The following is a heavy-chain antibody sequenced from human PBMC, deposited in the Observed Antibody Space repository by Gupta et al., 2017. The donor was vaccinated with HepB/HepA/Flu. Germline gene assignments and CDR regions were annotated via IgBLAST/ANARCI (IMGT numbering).Heavy chain of an antibody. D-gene: IGHD3-16*01. J-gene: IGHJ6*02. CDR1: GFTFSTYW. Sequence: EVQLVESGGGLVQPGGSRKLSCAASGFTFSTYWMSWVRPAPGKGLEWVANIKQDGSQKYYVDSVKGRFTISRDNARNSLYVQMNSLRAEDTAVYYCARVGVGDSSNYFYGMDVWGQGTTVTVSS. CDR3: ARVGVGDSSNYFYGMDV. V-gene: IGHV3-7*01. CDR2: IKQDGSQK.